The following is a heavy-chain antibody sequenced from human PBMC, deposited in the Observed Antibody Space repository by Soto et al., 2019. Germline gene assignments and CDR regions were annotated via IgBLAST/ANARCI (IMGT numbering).Heavy chain of an antibody. J-gene: IGHJ5*02. V-gene: IGHV3-49*03. D-gene: IGHD5-18*01. CDR3: TRSLGYSHPADAWFDP. CDR1: GFTFGDYA. CDR2: IRSKAYGGTT. Sequence: GGSLRLSCTASGFTFGDYAMSWFRQAPGKGLEWVGFIRSKAYGGTTEYAASVKGRFTISRDDSKSIAYLQINSLKTEDTAVNYCTRSLGYSHPADAWFDPWGQGTLVTVSS.